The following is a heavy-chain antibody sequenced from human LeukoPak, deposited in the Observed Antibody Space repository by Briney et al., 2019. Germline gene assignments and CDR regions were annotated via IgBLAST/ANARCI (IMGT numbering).Heavy chain of an antibody. Sequence: SETLTLTCTVSGGSRSSYYWSWIRQPPGKGLEWIGYIYTSGSTNYNPSLKSRVTISVDTSKNQFSLKLSSVTAADTAVYYCARPVGSSGYYADWGQGTLVTVSS. CDR2: IYTSGST. CDR1: GGSRSSYY. D-gene: IGHD3-22*01. CDR3: ARPVGSSGYYAD. V-gene: IGHV4-4*09. J-gene: IGHJ4*02.